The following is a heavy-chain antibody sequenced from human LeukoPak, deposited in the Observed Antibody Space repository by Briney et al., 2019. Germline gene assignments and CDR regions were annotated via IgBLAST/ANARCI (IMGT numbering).Heavy chain of an antibody. Sequence: GGSLRLSCAASGFTFSSYSMNWVRQAPGKGLEWVSVIYSGGSTYYADSVKGRFTISRDNSKNTLYLQMNSLRAEDTAVYYCARDISNYYDSSGYFDYWGQGTLVTVSS. D-gene: IGHD3-22*01. CDR2: IYSGGST. CDR3: ARDISNYYDSSGYFDY. CDR1: GFTFSSYS. V-gene: IGHV3-53*01. J-gene: IGHJ4*02.